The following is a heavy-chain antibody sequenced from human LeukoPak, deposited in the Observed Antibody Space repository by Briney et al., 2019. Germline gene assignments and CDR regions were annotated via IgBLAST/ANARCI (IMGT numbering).Heavy chain of an antibody. Sequence: ASVKVSCRASVYTFTSNYIHWVRQAPGQGLEWMGMIYPRDGSTSYAQKFQGRVTVTRDTSTSTVHMELSGLRSEDTAVYYCARDQEGFDYWGQGTLVTVSS. CDR3: ARDQEGFDY. J-gene: IGHJ4*02. V-gene: IGHV1-46*01. CDR1: VYTFTSNY. CDR2: IYPRDGST.